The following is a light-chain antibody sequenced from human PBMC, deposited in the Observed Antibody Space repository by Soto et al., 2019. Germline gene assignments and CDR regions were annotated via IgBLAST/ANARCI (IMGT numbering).Light chain of an antibody. V-gene: IGKV3-15*01. J-gene: IGKJ4*01. CDR1: QSVETF. CDR2: GAS. Sequence: DIVMTQSPAILSVSPGERATLSCRASQSVETFLAWFQHKAGQAPRLLIFGASTRAAGVPARFSGGGSGTEFTLTIDSLRSEDFAVYFCQQYHACPPGTFGGGTKVEIK. CDR3: QQYHACPPGT.